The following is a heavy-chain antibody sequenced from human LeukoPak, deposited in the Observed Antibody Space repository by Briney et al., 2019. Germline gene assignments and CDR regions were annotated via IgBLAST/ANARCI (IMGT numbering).Heavy chain of an antibody. CDR1: GGPISSGDYY. CDR3: ARVGSYLNFDY. D-gene: IGHD1-26*01. Sequence: SETLSLTCTVSGGPISSGDYYWSWIRQPPGKGLEWIGYIYYSGSTYYNPSLKSRVTISVDTSKNQFSLKLSPVTAADTAVYYCARVGSYLNFDYWGQGTLVTVSS. CDR2: IYYSGST. J-gene: IGHJ4*02. V-gene: IGHV4-30-4*08.